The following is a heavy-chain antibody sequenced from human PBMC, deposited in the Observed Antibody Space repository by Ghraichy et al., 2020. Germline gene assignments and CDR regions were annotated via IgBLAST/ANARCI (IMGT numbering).Heavy chain of an antibody. V-gene: IGHV3-7*01. CDR2: IKQDGSEK. Sequence: GESLNISCTASGFTLSNYWMGWVRQAPGKGLEWVGNIKQDGSEKHYVGSVEGRFTISRDNAKNSVYLQMNSLRVEDTAVYYCARAAYYYDRSDYWGRGTLVTVSS. J-gene: IGHJ4*02. CDR3: ARAAYYYDRSDY. CDR1: GFTLSNYW. D-gene: IGHD3-22*01.